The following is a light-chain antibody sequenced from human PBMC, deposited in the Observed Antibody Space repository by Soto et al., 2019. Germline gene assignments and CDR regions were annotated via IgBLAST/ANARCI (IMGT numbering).Light chain of an antibody. J-gene: IGLJ2*01. CDR3: SSYSGTNNVV. V-gene: IGLV2-8*01. CDR2: EVT. Sequence: QSLLTQLPSASGSPGQSVTTSCTGTSSDVGGYNYVSWYQQHPGKAPKLIIYEVTKRPSGVPDRFSGSKSGNTASLTVSGLQAEDEADYYCSSYSGTNNVVFGGGTKLTVL. CDR1: SSDVGGYNY.